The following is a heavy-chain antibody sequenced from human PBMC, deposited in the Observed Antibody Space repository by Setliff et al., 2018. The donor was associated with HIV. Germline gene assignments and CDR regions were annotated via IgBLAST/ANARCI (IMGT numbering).Heavy chain of an antibody. CDR3: ARALAGGSGWDYFDL. V-gene: IGHV4-61*02. J-gene: IGHJ4*02. D-gene: IGHD6-19*01. CDR1: GGSISSGSYY. Sequence: PSETLSLTCTVSGGSISSGSYYWSWIRQPAGKGLEWIGRFYTSGSTYYNTSLKSRVTISVDASKNQFSLKLSSVTAADTAVYFCARALAGGSGWDYFDLWGPGTLVTVSS. CDR2: FYTSGST.